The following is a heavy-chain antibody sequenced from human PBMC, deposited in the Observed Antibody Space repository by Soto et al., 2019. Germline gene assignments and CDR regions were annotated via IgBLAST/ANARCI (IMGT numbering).Heavy chain of an antibody. CDR2: ISYDGTNK. CDR3: AKVSITYNWNYGYFFDY. D-gene: IGHD1-7*01. Sequence: PVGSLRLSCAASGFTFSNYGMHWVRQAPGKGLEWVAFISYDGTNKYFSDSVKGRFTISRDNSKNILSLQMDSLRAEDTAVYYCAKVSITYNWNYGYFFDYWGQGTLVTVSS. V-gene: IGHV3-30*18. CDR1: GFTFSNYG. J-gene: IGHJ4*02.